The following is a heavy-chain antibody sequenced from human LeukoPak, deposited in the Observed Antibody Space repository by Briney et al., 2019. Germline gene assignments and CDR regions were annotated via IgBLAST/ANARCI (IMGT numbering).Heavy chain of an antibody. V-gene: IGHV4-59*01. Sequence: SETLSLTCSVSGGSISSYFWIWIRQPPGRGLEWIGYTYYSGSTNYNPSLKSRVTISVDTSKNQFSLKLSSVTAADTAVYYCARETGDFDSWGQGTLVIVSS. D-gene: IGHD7-27*01. CDR1: GGSISSYF. J-gene: IGHJ4*02. CDR3: ARETGDFDS. CDR2: TYYSGST.